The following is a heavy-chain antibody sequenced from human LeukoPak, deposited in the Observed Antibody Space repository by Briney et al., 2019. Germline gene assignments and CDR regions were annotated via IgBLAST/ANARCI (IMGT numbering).Heavy chain of an antibody. CDR2: FDPEDGET. CDR1: GYTLTELS. D-gene: IGHD2-2*01. V-gene: IGHV1-24*01. CDR3: ATESEVPADYGMDV. Sequence: ASVKVSCKVSGYTLTELSMHWVRQAPGKGLEWMGGFDPEDGETIYAQKFQGRVTMTEDTSTDTAYMELSSLRSEDTAVYYCATESEVPADYGMDVWGQGTTATVSS. J-gene: IGHJ6*02.